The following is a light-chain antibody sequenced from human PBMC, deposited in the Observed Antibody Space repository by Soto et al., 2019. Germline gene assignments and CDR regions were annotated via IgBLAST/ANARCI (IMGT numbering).Light chain of an antibody. CDR1: SSKIGSNT. CDR3: AACEDSLNVAV. J-gene: IGLJ7*01. V-gene: IGLV1-44*01. Sequence: QSVLTQPPSASGTPGQRVTISCSGSSSKIGSNTVNWFQQLPGTAPKLLIYSNNQRPSGVPDRFSGSKAGTSASLAISGLQSEDEADYYCAACEDSLNVAVFGGGTQLAVL. CDR2: SNN.